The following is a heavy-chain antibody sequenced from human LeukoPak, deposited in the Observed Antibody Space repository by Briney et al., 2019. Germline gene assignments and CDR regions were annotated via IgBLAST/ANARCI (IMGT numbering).Heavy chain of an antibody. CDR3: AYDSSGYFDY. CDR1: GFTFSSYG. CDR2: ISYDGSNK. Sequence: GRSLRLSCAASGFTFSSYGMHWVRQAPGKGLEWVAVISYDGSNKYYADSVKGRFTISRDNSKNTLYLQMNSLRAEDTAVYYCAYDSSGYFDYWGQGTLVTVSS. V-gene: IGHV3-30*18. D-gene: IGHD3-22*01. J-gene: IGHJ4*02.